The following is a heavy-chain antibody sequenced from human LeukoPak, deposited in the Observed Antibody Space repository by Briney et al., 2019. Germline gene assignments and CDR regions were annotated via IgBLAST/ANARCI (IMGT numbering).Heavy chain of an antibody. CDR2: ISNSSSYI. D-gene: IGHD7-27*01. Sequence: GGSLRPSCAASGFTFSSYSMNWVRQAPGKGLEWVSSISNSSSYIYYADSVKGRFTISRDNAKNSLYLQMNSLRAEDTAVYYCARDAAGDPPGIDYWGQGTLVTVSS. V-gene: IGHV3-21*01. CDR1: GFTFSSYS. J-gene: IGHJ4*02. CDR3: ARDAAGDPPGIDY.